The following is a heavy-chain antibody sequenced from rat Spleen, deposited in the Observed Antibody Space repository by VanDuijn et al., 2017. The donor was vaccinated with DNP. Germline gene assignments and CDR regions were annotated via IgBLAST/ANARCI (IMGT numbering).Heavy chain of an antibody. J-gene: IGHJ2*01. CDR2: ISTSGEYT. V-gene: IGHV5S13*01. D-gene: IGHD1-2*01. Sequence: EVQLAESGGGLVQPGRSLKLSCAASGFTFRSYGMAWVRQAPTRGLEWVASISTSGEYTHYRDSVKGRFTISRDNAENTVYLQMNSLRSEDTATYYCAKANGRDWGQGVMVTVSS. CDR3: AKANGRD. CDR1: GFTFRSYG.